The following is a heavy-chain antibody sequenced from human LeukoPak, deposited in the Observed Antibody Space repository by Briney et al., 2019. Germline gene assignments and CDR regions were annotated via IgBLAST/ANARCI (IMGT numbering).Heavy chain of an antibody. CDR2: ISGGIT. CDR3: AKEYCSGTTCYGCFDY. CDR1: GFTFSTNA. J-gene: IGHJ4*02. Sequence: PGGSLRLSCAASGFTFSTNALSWVRQAPGKGLEWVSAISGGITYYADSVKGRFTISRDNSKNTLYLQMNSLRAEDTAVYYCAKEYCSGTTCYGCFDYWGQGTLVTVSS. V-gene: IGHV3-23*01. D-gene: IGHD2-2*01.